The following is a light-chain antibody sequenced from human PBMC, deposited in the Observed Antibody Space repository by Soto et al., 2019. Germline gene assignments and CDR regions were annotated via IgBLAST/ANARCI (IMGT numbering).Light chain of an antibody. CDR1: QSISNS. CDR2: GTS. CDR3: QQSYSSSWT. V-gene: IGKV1-39*01. Sequence: DIQLTQSPSSLSASVGDRVTITCRASQSISNSLNWYQQKPGKSPNLLIYGTSGLQSGVSSRFKGSGSGTDFTLTISSLQREEFATYFCQQSYSSSWTFGQGTKVDIK. J-gene: IGKJ1*01.